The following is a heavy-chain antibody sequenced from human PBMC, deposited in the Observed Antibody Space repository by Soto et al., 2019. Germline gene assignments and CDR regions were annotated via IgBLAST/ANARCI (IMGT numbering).Heavy chain of an antibody. CDR3: ARFEGYGSGRDY. CDR1: GYTFTSYD. J-gene: IGHJ4*02. Sequence: ASVKVSCKASGYTFTSYDINWVRQATGQGLEWMGWMSPNSGNTGYAQKFQGRVTMTRNTSINTAYMEVSSLRSEDTAVYYCARFEGYGSGRDYWGQGTLVTVSS. CDR2: MSPNSGNT. V-gene: IGHV1-8*01. D-gene: IGHD2-15*01.